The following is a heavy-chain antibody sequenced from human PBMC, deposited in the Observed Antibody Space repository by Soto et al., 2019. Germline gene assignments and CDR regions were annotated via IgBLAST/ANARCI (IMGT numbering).Heavy chain of an antibody. J-gene: IGHJ5*02. CDR3: ARDPPYCSSTSCPAGWFDP. D-gene: IGHD2-2*01. CDR2: ISAYNGNT. Sequence: VQLVQSGAEVKKPGASVKVSCKASGYTFTSYGISWVRQAPGQGLEWMGWISAYNGNTNYAQKLQGRVTMTTDTSTSTAYMELRSLRSDDTAVYYCARDPPYCSSTSCPAGWFDPWGQGTLVTVSS. V-gene: IGHV1-18*04. CDR1: GYTFTSYG.